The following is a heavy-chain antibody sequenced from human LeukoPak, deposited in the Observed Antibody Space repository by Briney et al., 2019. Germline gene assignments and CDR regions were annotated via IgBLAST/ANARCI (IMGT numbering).Heavy chain of an antibody. D-gene: IGHD6-13*01. V-gene: IGHV3-66*01. J-gene: IGHJ4*02. Sequence: SGGSLRLSCAASGFPFSSYWMSWVRQAPGRGLEWVSVIYSGGSTYYADSVKGRFTISRDNSKNTLYLQMNSLRAEDTAVYYCTYSFDWYFDYWGQGTLVTVSS. CDR2: IYSGGST. CDR3: TYSFDWYFDY. CDR1: GFPFSSYW.